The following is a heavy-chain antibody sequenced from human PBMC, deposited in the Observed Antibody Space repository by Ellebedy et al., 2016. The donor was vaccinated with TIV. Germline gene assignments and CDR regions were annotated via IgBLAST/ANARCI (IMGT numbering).Heavy chain of an antibody. CDR3: ARAGERWYSSPDV. CDR1: GYTLTELS. J-gene: IGHJ6*02. CDR2: INPNSGGT. V-gene: IGHV1-2*04. Sequence: ASVKVSCKVSGYTLTELSMHWVRQAPGQGLEWMGWINPNSGGTNYAQKFQGWVTMTRDTSISTAYMELSRLRSDDTAVYYCARAGERWYSSPDVWGQGTTVTVSS. D-gene: IGHD6-13*01.